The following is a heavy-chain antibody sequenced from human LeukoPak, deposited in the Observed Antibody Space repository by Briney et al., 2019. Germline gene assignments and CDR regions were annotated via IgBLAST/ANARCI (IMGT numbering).Heavy chain of an antibody. CDR1: GFTFSSYS. V-gene: IGHV3-21*01. CDR3: TREMLAAVAAQS. D-gene: IGHD6-19*01. J-gene: IGHJ5*02. CDR2: ITSSSSYI. Sequence: GGSLRLSCAASGFTFSSYSMNWVRQAPGKGLEWVSSITSSSSYIYYADSVKGRFTISRDNAKNSLYLQTNSLRAEDTAVYYCTREMLAAVAAQSWGQGTLVTVSS.